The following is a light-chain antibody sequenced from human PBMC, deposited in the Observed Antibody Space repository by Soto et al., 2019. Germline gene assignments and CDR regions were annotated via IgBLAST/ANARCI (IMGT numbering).Light chain of an antibody. CDR1: DRVSSRY. J-gene: IGKJ5*01. Sequence: EIVLTQSPGTLSLSPGERATLSCRASDRVSSRYLAWYQQTPGQAPRLLMYGASSRATGIPDRFSGSGSGTDFTLTISSLQSEDFAVYYCQQYNNWPGGITFGQGTRLEIK. V-gene: IGKV3-20*01. CDR3: QQYNNWPGGIT. CDR2: GAS.